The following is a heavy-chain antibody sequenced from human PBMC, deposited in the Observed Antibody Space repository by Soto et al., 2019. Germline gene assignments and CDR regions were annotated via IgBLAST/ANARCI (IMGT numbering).Heavy chain of an antibody. J-gene: IGHJ6*02. Sequence: GGSLRLSCAASGFTFSSYAMSWVRQAPGKGLEWVSAISGSGGSTYYADSVKGRFTISRDNSKNTLYLQMNSLRAEDTAVYYCAKGGYDSSGYYWRSIRRPYGMDVWGQGTTVTSP. V-gene: IGHV3-23*01. CDR1: GFTFSSYA. CDR3: AKGGYDSSGYYWRSIRRPYGMDV. CDR2: ISGSGGST. D-gene: IGHD3-22*01.